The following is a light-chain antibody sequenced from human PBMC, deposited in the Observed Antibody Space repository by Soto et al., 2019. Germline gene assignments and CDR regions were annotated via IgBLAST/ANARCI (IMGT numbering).Light chain of an antibody. CDR1: SSDVGSYNL. J-gene: IGLJ1*01. CDR3: CSYADSSRIYV. CDR2: EDS. V-gene: IGLV2-23*01. Sequence: QSALTQPASVSGSPGQSITISCTGTSSDVGSYNLVSWYQQHPGKAPKLMIYEDSKRPSGISNRFSGSKSGNTASLTISGLQAEDEAEYYCCSYADSSRIYVFGSGTKVTVL.